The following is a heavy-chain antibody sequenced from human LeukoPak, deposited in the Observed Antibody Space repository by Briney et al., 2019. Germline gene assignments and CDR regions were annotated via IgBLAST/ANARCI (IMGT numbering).Heavy chain of an antibody. J-gene: IGHJ4*02. CDR3: AIKWGNSCDY. V-gene: IGHV3-23*01. Sequence: PGGSLRLSCAASGFTFSSYAMSWVRHAPGKGLEWVSPVIIRGGSTYYADSVKSRFTVSTENTKNTQYLQKNSLRAEDTAVYYKAIKWGNSCDYWGQGTLVTV. CDR1: GFTFSSYA. CDR2: VIIRGGST. D-gene: IGHD1-26*01.